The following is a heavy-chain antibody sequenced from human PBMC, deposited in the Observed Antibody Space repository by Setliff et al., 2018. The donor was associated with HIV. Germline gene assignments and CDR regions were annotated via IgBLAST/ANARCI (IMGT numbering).Heavy chain of an antibody. CDR2: ISYSGST. J-gene: IGHJ5*02. CDR3: ARSFGNSWSGDRPHNYFDP. CDR1: GGSITSYY. V-gene: IGHV4-59*08. D-gene: IGHD4-4*01. Sequence: ETLSLTCTVSGGSITSYYWSWIRQPPGKGLEWIGYISYSGSTNYNPSLKSRVTMSIDTSRNQFSLRLTSVTAEDTALYFCARSFGNSWSGDRPHNYFDPWGQGTLVTVSS.